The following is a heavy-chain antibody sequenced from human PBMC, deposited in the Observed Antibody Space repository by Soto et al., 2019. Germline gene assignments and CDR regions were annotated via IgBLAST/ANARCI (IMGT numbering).Heavy chain of an antibody. CDR3: ARRSYDSSGQFDY. J-gene: IGHJ4*02. D-gene: IGHD3-22*01. CDR2: IHYSGTI. CDR1: GGSTSSGDYY. V-gene: IGHV4-31*03. Sequence: SETVSLTGIVSGGSTSSGDYYRSWIRQYPGKGLEWIGSIHYSGTIYYNPSLRSRATMSVDTSNFQFSLKLSSVTAADTAVYYCARRSYDSSGQFDYWGQGTLVTVSS.